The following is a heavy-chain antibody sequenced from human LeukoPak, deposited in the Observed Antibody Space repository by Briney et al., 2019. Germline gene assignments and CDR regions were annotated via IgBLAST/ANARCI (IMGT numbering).Heavy chain of an antibody. V-gene: IGHV1-69*13. CDR1: GGTFSSYA. CDR3: AGRTTVTHYYYYYMDA. CDR2: IIPIFGTA. Sequence: ASVKVSCKASGGTFSSYAISWVRQAPGQGLEWMGGIIPIFGTANYAQKFQGRVTITADESTSTAYMELSSLRSEDTAVYYCAGRTTVTHYYYYYMDAWGKGTTVTVSS. J-gene: IGHJ6*03. D-gene: IGHD4-17*01.